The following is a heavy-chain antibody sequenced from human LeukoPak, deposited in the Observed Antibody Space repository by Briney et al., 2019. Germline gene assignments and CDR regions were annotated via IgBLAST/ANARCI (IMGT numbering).Heavy chain of an antibody. D-gene: IGHD3-9*01. CDR3: ASRWFYYYYGMDV. CDR1: GGSISSSSYY. CDR2: IYYSGST. V-gene: IGHV4-39*01. J-gene: IGHJ6*02. Sequence: PSETLSLTCTVSGGSISSSSYYWGWIRQPPGKGLEWIGSIYYSGSTYYNPSLKSRVTISVDTSKNQFSLKLSSVTAADTAVYYCASRWFYYYYGMDVWGQGTTVTVSS.